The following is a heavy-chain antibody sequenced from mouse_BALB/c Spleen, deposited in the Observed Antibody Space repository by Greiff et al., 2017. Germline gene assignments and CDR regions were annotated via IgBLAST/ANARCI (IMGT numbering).Heavy chain of an antibody. CDR3: ARYGNYVGKTYYFDY. Sequence: EVQVVESGPSLVKPSQTLSLTCSVTGDSITSGYWNWIRKFPGNKLEYMGYISYSGSTYYNPSLKSRISITRDTSKNQYYLQLNSVTTEDTATYYCARYGNYVGKTYYFDYWGQGTTLTVSS. CDR2: ISYSGST. V-gene: IGHV3-8*02. J-gene: IGHJ2*01. CDR1: GDSITSGY. D-gene: IGHD2-1*01.